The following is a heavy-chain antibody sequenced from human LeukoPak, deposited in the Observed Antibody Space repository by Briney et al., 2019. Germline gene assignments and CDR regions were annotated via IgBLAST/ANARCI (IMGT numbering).Heavy chain of an antibody. V-gene: IGHV4-59*08. CDR2: IYYSGST. CDR1: GGSISSYY. D-gene: IGHD3-10*01. Sequence: SETLSLTCTVSGGSISSYYWSWIRQPPGKGLEWIGYIYYSGSTNYNPSLKSRVTISVDTSKNQFSLKLNSVTAADTAVYYCAAYGSGKGNFDYWGQGTLVTVSS. J-gene: IGHJ4*02. CDR3: AAYGSGKGNFDY.